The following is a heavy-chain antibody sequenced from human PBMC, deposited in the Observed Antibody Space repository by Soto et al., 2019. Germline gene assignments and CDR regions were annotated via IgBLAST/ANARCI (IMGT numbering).Heavy chain of an antibody. D-gene: IGHD3-22*01. Sequence: SETLSLTCTVSGGSISSGDYYWSWIRQPPGKGLEWIGYIYYSGSTNYNPSLKSRVTISVDTSKNQFSLKLTSVTAADTAVYYCARVGYYDSSGYYYFDYWGQGTLVTVSS. CDR2: IYYSGST. CDR3: ARVGYYDSSGYYYFDY. V-gene: IGHV4-61*08. CDR1: GGSISSGDYY. J-gene: IGHJ4*02.